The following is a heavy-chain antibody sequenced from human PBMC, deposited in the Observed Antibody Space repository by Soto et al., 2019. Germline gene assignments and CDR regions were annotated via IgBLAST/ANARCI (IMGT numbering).Heavy chain of an antibody. CDR1: GGAFRIPA. V-gene: IGHV1-69*13. CDR3: ARRRVLDWLLYRYNFDN. CDR2: IIPISGTA. D-gene: IGHD3-3*01. Sequence: SVKVSCRASGGAFRIPAISWVRQAPGQGLDWMGGIIPISGTAHDAKTPKGRVTITANEYTGTAYMELSSLRSKETAVYYCARRRVLDWLLYRYNFDNWGQGTLVTVSS. J-gene: IGHJ4*02.